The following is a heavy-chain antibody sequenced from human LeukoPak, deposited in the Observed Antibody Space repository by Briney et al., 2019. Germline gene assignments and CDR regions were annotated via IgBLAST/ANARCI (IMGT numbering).Heavy chain of an antibody. J-gene: IGHJ6*02. CDR1: GFSFSNAW. Sequence: GGSLRLSCAASGFSFSNAWMSWVRQAPGKGPEWVGRIKSKTDGGTTDYAAPVKGRFTISRDDSKHTLYLQMNSLKTEDTAVYYCTTAPNYYDSSGYYYYYYGMDVWGQGTTVTVSS. CDR2: IKSKTDGGTT. CDR3: TTAPNYYDSSGYYYYYYGMDV. V-gene: IGHV3-15*01. D-gene: IGHD3-22*01.